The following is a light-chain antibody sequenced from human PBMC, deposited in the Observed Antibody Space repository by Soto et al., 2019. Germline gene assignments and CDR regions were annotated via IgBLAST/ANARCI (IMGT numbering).Light chain of an antibody. Sequence: QSARTQPASVSGSPGQSITISCTGTSSDIGNYNYVSWYQQHPGKAPKLMIYEVSNRPSGVSNRFSGSKSGNTASLTISGLQAEDEADYYCSSYTSSSTLNYVFGTGTKVTVL. V-gene: IGLV2-14*01. CDR3: SSYTSSSTLNYV. CDR2: EVS. J-gene: IGLJ1*01. CDR1: SSDIGNYNY.